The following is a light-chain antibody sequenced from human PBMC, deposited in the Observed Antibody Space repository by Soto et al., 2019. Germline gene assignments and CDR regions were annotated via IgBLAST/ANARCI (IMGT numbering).Light chain of an antibody. Sequence: QSALTQPASVSGSPGQSITISCTGTISDIGGYNYVSWYQQHPGKAPKLMIFDVSNRPSGVSNRFSGSKSGNTASLTISGLQAEYEADYYCSSYTTSSTSVFGGGTKVTVL. CDR3: SSYTTSSTSV. CDR2: DVS. V-gene: IGLV2-14*01. CDR1: ISDIGGYNY. J-gene: IGLJ2*01.